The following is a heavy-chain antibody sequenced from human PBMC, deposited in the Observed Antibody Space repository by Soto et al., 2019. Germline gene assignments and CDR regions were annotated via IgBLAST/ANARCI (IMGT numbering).Heavy chain of an antibody. CDR2: ISAYNGNT. Sequence: ASVKVSCKASGYTFTSYGISWVRQAPGQGLEWMGWISAYNGNTNYAQKLQGRVTMTTDTSTSTAYMELRSLRSDDTAVYYCARDLVRFSGFGESPYYYYGMDVWGQGTTVTVSS. J-gene: IGHJ6*02. V-gene: IGHV1-18*04. CDR3: ARDLVRFSGFGESPYYYYGMDV. D-gene: IGHD3-10*01. CDR1: GYTFTSYG.